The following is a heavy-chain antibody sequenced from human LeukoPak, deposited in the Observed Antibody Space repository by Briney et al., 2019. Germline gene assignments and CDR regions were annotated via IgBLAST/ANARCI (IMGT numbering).Heavy chain of an antibody. CDR2: IYTSGST. J-gene: IGHJ4*02. CDR1: GGSISSGSYY. Sequence: KSSETLSLTCTVSGGSISSGSYYWSWLRQPPGKALEWIGRIYTSGSTNYNPSLKSRVTISVDTSKNQFSLKLSSVTAADTAVYYCARDLDGGFDYWGQGTLVTVSS. D-gene: IGHD3-16*01. V-gene: IGHV4-61*02. CDR3: ARDLDGGFDY.